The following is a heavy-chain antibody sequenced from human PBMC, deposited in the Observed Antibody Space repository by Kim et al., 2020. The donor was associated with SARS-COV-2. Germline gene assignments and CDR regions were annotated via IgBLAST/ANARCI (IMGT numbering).Heavy chain of an antibody. CDR2: ISYDGSNI. Sequence: GGSLRLSCAASGFSFSVYGMHWVRQAPGKGLEWVAVISYDGSNIYYADSVKGRFTISRDNSKNTLYLQMNSLRDEDTAMYYCAKASDTYLAGTEFDYWG. CDR3: AKASDTYLAGTEFDY. CDR1: GFSFSVYG. J-gene: IGHJ4*01. V-gene: IGHV3-30*18. D-gene: IGHD6-19*01.